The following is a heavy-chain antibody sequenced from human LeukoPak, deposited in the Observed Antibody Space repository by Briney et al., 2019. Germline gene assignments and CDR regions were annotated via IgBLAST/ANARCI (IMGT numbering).Heavy chain of an antibody. CDR1: GFTFSSYW. D-gene: IGHD1-26*01. Sequence: PGGSLRLSCAASGFTFSSYWMSWVRQAPGRGLEWVANIKVDGSEKFYVDSVKGRFTISRDNAKNSLYLQMSSLRAEDTAVYFCASYVGGTTGFDSWGQGTLVTVFS. J-gene: IGHJ4*02. CDR3: ASYVGGTTGFDS. CDR2: IKVDGSEK. V-gene: IGHV3-7*05.